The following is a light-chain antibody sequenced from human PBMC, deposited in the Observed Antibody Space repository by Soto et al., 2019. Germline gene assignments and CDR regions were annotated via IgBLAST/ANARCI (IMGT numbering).Light chain of an antibody. CDR1: SSDVGSYDR. J-gene: IGLJ1*01. Sequence: QSVLTQPPSVSGSHGQSVAVSCTGTSSDVGSYDRVSWYQQPPGTAPKLIIYEVNNRPSGVPDRFSGSKSGNTASLTISGLQAEDEADYYCSSFTTSTTYVFGTGTKVTVL. V-gene: IGLV2-18*02. CDR3: SSFTTSTTYV. CDR2: EVN.